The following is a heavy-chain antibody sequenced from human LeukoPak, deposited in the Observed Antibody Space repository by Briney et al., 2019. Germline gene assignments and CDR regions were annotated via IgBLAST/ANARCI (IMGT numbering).Heavy chain of an antibody. J-gene: IGHJ4*02. Sequence: GESLKISCKSFGYSFTSYWIGWVRQMPGKGLEWMGIIYPGDSDTRYSPSFQGQVTISADKSISTAYLQWSSLKASDTAMYYCARHLRYYYDSSGYYPYFDYWGQGTLVTVSS. CDR3: ARHLRYYYDSSGYYPYFDY. V-gene: IGHV5-51*01. CDR2: IYPGDSDT. D-gene: IGHD3-22*01. CDR1: GYSFTSYW.